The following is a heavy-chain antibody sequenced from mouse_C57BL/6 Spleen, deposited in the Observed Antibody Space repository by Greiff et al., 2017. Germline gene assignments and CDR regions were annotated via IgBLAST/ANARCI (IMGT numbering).Heavy chain of an antibody. CDR3: ARDSSGYEHYFDY. V-gene: IGHV1-22*01. D-gene: IGHD3-2*02. Sequence: EVQLQQSGPELVQPGASVKMSCKSSGYKFTDYNMHWVKQSHGKSLEWIGYINPNNGGTSYNQKFKGKATLTVNKSSSTAYVELRSLTSEDSAVXYCARDSSGYEHYFDYWGQGTTLTVSS. CDR1: GYKFTDYN. J-gene: IGHJ2*01. CDR2: INPNNGGT.